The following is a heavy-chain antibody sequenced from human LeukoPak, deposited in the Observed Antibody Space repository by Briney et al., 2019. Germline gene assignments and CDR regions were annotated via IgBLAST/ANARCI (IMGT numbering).Heavy chain of an antibody. CDR3: AYGSGSYYNDWFDP. CDR1: GGSFSGYY. Sequence: SETLSLTCAVYGGSFSGYYWSWIRQPPGKGLEWIGEINHNGSTNYNPSLKSRVTISVDTSKNQFSLKLSSVTAADTAVYYCAYGSGSYYNDWFDPWGQGTLVTVSS. J-gene: IGHJ5*02. CDR2: INHNGST. V-gene: IGHV4-34*01. D-gene: IGHD3-10*01.